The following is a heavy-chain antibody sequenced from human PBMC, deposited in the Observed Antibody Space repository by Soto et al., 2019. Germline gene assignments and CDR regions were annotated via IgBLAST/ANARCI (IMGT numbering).Heavy chain of an antibody. V-gene: IGHV4-39*01. Sequence: QLQLQESGPGLVKPSETLSLTCTVSGGSISSSSYYWGWIRQPPGKGLEWIGSIYYSGSTYYNPSLKSRVNISVDTSKNQFSLKLSSVTAADTAVYYCARRYSSSGFDYWGQGTLVTVSS. D-gene: IGHD6-6*01. J-gene: IGHJ4*02. CDR3: ARRYSSSGFDY. CDR2: IYYSGST. CDR1: GGSISSSSYY.